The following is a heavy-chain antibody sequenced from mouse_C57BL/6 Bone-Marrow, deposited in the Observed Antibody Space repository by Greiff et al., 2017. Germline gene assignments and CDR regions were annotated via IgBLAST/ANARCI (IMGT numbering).Heavy chain of an antibody. CDR1: GYTFTSYW. D-gene: IGHD2-3*01. CDR3: AREGWLLNWYFDV. V-gene: IGHV1-52*01. Sequence: VQLQQPGAELVRPGSSVKLSCKASGYTFTSYWMHWVKQRPIQGLEWIGNIDPSDSETHYNQKFKDKATLTVDKSSSTAYMQLSSLTSEDSAVYYCAREGWLLNWYFDVWGTGTTVTVSS. J-gene: IGHJ1*03. CDR2: IDPSDSET.